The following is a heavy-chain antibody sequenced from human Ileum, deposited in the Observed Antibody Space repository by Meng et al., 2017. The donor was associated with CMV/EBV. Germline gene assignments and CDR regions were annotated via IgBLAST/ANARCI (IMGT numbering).Heavy chain of an antibody. D-gene: IGHD1-26*01. CDR3: ARGWAGMDV. J-gene: IGHJ6*02. CDR2: TYYRSKWFN. V-gene: IGHV6-1*01. CDR1: GDSVSSNTAA. Sequence: AISGDSVSSNTAAWTWIRQSPSRGLEWLGRTYYRSKWFNEYAVSVQSRITINPDTSKNQFSLQLNSVTPEDTALYYCARGWAGMDVWGQGTTVTVSS.